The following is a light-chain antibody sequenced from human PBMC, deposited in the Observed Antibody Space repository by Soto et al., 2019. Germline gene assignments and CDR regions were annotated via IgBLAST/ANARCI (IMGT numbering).Light chain of an antibody. Sequence: QSVLTQPPSVSGAPGQRVTIPCTGSSSNIGARYDVHWYQQIPGTAPKLLIYGNINRPPGVPDRFSGSKSGTSASLAITGLQAEDEADYYCQSYDSSLSAYVFGTGTKVTVL. CDR3: QSYDSSLSAYV. CDR1: SSNIGARYD. CDR2: GNI. V-gene: IGLV1-40*01. J-gene: IGLJ1*01.